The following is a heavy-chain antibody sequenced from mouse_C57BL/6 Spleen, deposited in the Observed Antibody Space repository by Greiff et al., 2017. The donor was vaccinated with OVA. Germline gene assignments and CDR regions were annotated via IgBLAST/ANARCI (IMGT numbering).Heavy chain of an antibody. CDR3: ARSGGYGSSSRYFDV. CDR2: IYPGSGST. Sequence: QVQLKQPGAELVKPGASVKMSCKASGYTFTSYWITWVKQRPGQGLEWIGDIYPGSGSTNYNEKFKSKATLTVDTSSSTAYMQLSSLTSEDSAVYYCARSGGYGSSSRYFDVWGTGTTVTVSS. J-gene: IGHJ1*03. V-gene: IGHV1-55*01. CDR1: GYTFTSYW. D-gene: IGHD1-1*01.